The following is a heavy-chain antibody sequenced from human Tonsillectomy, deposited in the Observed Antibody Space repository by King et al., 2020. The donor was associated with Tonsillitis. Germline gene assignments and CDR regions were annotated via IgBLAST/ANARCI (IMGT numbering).Heavy chain of an antibody. CDR3: ATNYNGYKAPELDY. Sequence: VQLQESGPGLVKPSQTLSLTCTVSGGSISSGGYYWSWIRQHPGKGLEWIGYIYYSGSTFYNPSLKSRVTISVDTSKNQFSLKLSSVTAADTAVYYCATNYNGYKAPELDYWGQGTLVTVSS. D-gene: IGHD5-24*01. CDR1: GGSISSGGYY. CDR2: IYYSGST. V-gene: IGHV4-31*03. J-gene: IGHJ4*02.